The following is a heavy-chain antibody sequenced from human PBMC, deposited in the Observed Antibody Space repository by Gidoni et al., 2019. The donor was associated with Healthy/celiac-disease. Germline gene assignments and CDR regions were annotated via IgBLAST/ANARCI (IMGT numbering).Heavy chain of an antibody. D-gene: IGHD1-26*01. Sequence: VQLQQWGAGLLKPSETLSLTCAVYGVSFSGYYWSWIRQPPGKGLEWIGEINHSGSTNYNPSLKSRVTISVDTSKNQFSLKLSSVTAADTAVYYCASYRGTVGAPIGGEFVYWGQGTLVTVSS. J-gene: IGHJ4*02. CDR3: ASYRGTVGAPIGGEFVY. V-gene: IGHV4-34*01. CDR2: INHSGST. CDR1: GVSFSGYY.